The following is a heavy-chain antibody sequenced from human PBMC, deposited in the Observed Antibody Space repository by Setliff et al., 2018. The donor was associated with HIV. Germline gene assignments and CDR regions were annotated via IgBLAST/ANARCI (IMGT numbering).Heavy chain of an antibody. V-gene: IGHV4-34*01. Sequence: ETLSLTCAVYGGSFSGYYWSWIRQPPGKGLEWIGEINHTGSTNYNPSLKSRVTISRDTSKNQFSLKLTSVTAADTAVYYCARHFPGSPHPAGYYMDVWGKGTMVTVSS. D-gene: IGHD3-3*02. J-gene: IGHJ6*03. CDR3: ARHFPGSPHPAGYYMDV. CDR1: GGSFSGYY. CDR2: INHTGST.